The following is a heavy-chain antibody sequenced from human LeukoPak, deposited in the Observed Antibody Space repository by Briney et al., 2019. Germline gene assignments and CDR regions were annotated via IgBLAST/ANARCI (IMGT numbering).Heavy chain of an antibody. D-gene: IGHD2-15*01. Sequence: GGSLRLSCAASGFTFNTYTMNWVRQAPGKGLEWVSYISGSSGIIDYADSVKGRFTISRDNSKNTLYLQMNSLRAEDTAVYYCARDQSGGSCPGSPWGQGTLVTVSS. CDR2: ISGSSGII. V-gene: IGHV3-48*01. CDR1: GFTFNTYT. CDR3: ARDQSGGSCPGSP. J-gene: IGHJ5*02.